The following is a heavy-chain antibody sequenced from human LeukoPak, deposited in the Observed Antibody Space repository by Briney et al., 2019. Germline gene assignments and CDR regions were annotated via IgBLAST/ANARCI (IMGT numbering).Heavy chain of an antibody. CDR3: AKEIYGDSTGGRFQH. Sequence: PGGSLRLSCVGSGFTFNSYWMSWVRQAPGKGLEWVSVISGSGGSTYYADSVKGRFTISRDNSKNTLYLQMNSLRAEDTAVYYCAKEIYGDSTGGRFQHWGQGTLVTVSS. V-gene: IGHV3-23*01. CDR2: ISGSGGST. J-gene: IGHJ1*01. CDR1: GFTFNSYW. D-gene: IGHD4-17*01.